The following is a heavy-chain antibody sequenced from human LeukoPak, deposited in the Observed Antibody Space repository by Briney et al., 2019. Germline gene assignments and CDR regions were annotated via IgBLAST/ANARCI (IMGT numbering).Heavy chain of an antibody. J-gene: IGHJ5*02. CDR1: GYTFTGYY. CDR3: AREMATEISGDWFDP. CDR2: INPNSGGT. Sequence: GASVKVSCKASGYTFTGYYMHWVRQAPGQGLEWMGWINPNSGGTNYAQKFQGRVTMTRDTSISTAYMGLSRLRPDDTAVYYCAREMATEISGDWFDPWGQGTLVTVSS. V-gene: IGHV1-2*02. D-gene: IGHD5-24*01.